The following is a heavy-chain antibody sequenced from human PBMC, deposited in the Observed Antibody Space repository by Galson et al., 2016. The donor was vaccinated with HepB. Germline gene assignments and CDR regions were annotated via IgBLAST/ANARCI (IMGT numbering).Heavy chain of an antibody. CDR2: IKQDGSVQ. CDR3: ARDAGGFDC. J-gene: IGHJ4*02. Sequence: SLRLSCAASGFTFSASSMSWVRQAPGKGLEWVANIKQDGSVQHYVDSVKGRFTISRDNAKNSLYLQMNSLRGEDTAVYYCARDAGGFDCWGQGTLVTVSS. V-gene: IGHV3-7*04. D-gene: IGHD3-10*01. CDR1: GFTFSASS.